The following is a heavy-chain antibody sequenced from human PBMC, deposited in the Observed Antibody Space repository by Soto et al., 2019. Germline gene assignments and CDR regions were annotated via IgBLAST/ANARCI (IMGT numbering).Heavy chain of an antibody. Sequence: QVQLVQSGAEVKKPGASVKVSCKASGYTFTGYYMHWVRQAPGQGLEWMGWINPNSGGTNYAQKFQGWVTMTRDTSISTAYMELSRLRSDDTAVYYCARSRGGFGELLSEGGREPFDYWGQGTLVTVSS. V-gene: IGHV1-2*04. D-gene: IGHD3-10*01. CDR1: GYTFTGYY. J-gene: IGHJ4*02. CDR3: ARSRGGFGELLSEGGREPFDY. CDR2: INPNSGGT.